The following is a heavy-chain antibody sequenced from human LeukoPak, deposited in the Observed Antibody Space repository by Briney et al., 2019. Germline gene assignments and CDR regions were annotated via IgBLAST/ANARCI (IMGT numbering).Heavy chain of an antibody. CDR1: GFTFSSYA. CDR3: ASSGSSSGAAYYYYYYMDV. D-gene: IGHD1-26*01. J-gene: IGHJ6*03. V-gene: IGHV3-30*04. CDR2: ISYDGSNK. Sequence: GGSLRLSCAASGFTFSSYAMHWVRQAPGKGLEWVAVISYDGSNKYYADSVKGRFTISRDNSKNTLYLQMNSLRAEDTAVYYCASSGSSSGAAYYYYYYMDVWGKGTTVTVSS.